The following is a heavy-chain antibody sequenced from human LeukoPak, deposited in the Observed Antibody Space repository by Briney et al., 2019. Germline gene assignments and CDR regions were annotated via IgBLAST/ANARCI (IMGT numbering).Heavy chain of an antibody. CDR1: GGSISSYY. CDR3: ARGGYYDNEFDY. Sequence: PSETLSLTCAVYGGSISSYYWSWIRQPPGKGLEWIGYIYYSGSTNYNPSLKSRVTISVDTSKNQFSLKLSSVTAADTAVYYCARGGYYDNEFDYWGQGTLVTVSS. V-gene: IGHV4-59*01. D-gene: IGHD3-22*01. J-gene: IGHJ4*02. CDR2: IYYSGST.